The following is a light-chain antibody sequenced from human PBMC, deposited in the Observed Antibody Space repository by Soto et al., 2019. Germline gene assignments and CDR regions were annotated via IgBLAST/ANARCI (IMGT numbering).Light chain of an antibody. Sequence: QAVVTQPHSVSGAPGQRVTISCTGSSYKIGAGYDVHWYQQLPGTAPKLIIYGNSDRPSGVADRFSGSKSGTSASLAITGLQAEYEADYYCQSYDSSLSGWVFGTGTKLTVL. V-gene: IGLV1-40*01. J-gene: IGLJ1*01. CDR1: SYKIGAGYD. CDR3: QSYDSSLSGWV. CDR2: GNS.